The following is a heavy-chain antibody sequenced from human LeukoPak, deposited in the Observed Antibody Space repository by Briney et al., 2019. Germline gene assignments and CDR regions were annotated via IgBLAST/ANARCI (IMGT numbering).Heavy chain of an antibody. J-gene: IGHJ3*02. CDR1: GFTFSNYG. Sequence: PGGSLRLSCAASGFTFSNYGMHWVRQAPGKGLEWMVVISYDGSNKYYADSVKGRFTISRDNSKNTLYQQMNSLRAEDTAVYYCANGYYYGSGSYYKEAFDIWGQGTMVTVSS. D-gene: IGHD3-10*01. CDR3: ANGYYYGSGSYYKEAFDI. CDR2: ISYDGSNK. V-gene: IGHV3-30*18.